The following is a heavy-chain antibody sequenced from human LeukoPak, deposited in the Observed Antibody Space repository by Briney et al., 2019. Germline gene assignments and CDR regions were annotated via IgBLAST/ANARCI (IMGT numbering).Heavy chain of an antibody. D-gene: IGHD3-10*01. Sequence: TGGSLRLSCAASRFTFSSYGMSWVRQAPGKGLEWVSGISSSGGSTYYADSVKGRFTISRDNSRNTLYLQMNSLRAEDTAVYYCARHLLWFGELSGGFDYWDQGTLVTVSS. J-gene: IGHJ4*02. CDR2: ISSSGGST. CDR1: RFTFSSYG. CDR3: ARHLLWFGELSGGFDY. V-gene: IGHV3-23*01.